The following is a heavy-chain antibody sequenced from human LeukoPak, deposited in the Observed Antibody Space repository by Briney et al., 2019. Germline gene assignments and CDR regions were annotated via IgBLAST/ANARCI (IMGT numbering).Heavy chain of an antibody. CDR1: GYTLTELS. Sequence: GASVKVSCKVSGYTLTELSMHWVRQAPGKGLEWMGGFDPEDGETIYAQKFQGRVTMTEDTSTDTAYMELSSLRSEDTAVYYCATGRWNYDFWSGYYDYWGQGTLVAVSS. CDR3: ATGRWNYDFWSGYYDY. CDR2: FDPEDGET. V-gene: IGHV1-24*01. D-gene: IGHD3-3*01. J-gene: IGHJ4*02.